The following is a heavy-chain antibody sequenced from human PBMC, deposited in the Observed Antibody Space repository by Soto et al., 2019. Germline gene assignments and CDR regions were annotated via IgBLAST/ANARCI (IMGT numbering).Heavy chain of an antibody. J-gene: IGHJ3*01. CDR3: AKPLGDDAFHV. D-gene: IGHD3-16*01. CDR1: GYSFSDYN. Sequence: QVQLVQSGAEVRKPGASVRVSCKAAGYSFSDYNIHWVRQAPGQGLEWMGWINPDNGDTKFAQMFQDRVTMTRDSSITTVYMELRSLISDDTAVYFCAKPLGDDAFHVWGQGTVVAVAS. CDR2: INPDNGDT. V-gene: IGHV1-2*02.